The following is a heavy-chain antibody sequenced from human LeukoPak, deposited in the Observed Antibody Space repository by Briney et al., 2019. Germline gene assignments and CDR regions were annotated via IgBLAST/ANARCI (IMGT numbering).Heavy chain of an antibody. CDR1: GSSFTSYW. V-gene: IGHV5-51*01. Sequence: GASLKISCQGSGSSFTSYWIGWVRPLPEKGLEWMGIIYPGDSDTRYSPSFQGQVTISADKSISTAYLQWSSLKASDTAMYYCARHSSSSLSGGFDPWGQGTLVTVSS. CDR2: IYPGDSDT. D-gene: IGHD6-6*01. J-gene: IGHJ5*02. CDR3: ARHSSSSLSGGFDP.